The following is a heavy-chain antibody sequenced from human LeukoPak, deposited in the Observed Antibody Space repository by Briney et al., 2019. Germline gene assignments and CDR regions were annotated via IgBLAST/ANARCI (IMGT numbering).Heavy chain of an antibody. J-gene: IGHJ4*02. CDR1: GGSISSYY. D-gene: IGHD2-15*01. CDR2: IYSNGNT. Sequence: SETLSLTCTVSGGSISSYYWSWIRQPPGKGLEWIGYIYSNGNTNYNPSLKSRVTISVEMSKNQFSLKLTSVTAADTAVYYCARREGVVTHFDYWGQGTLVTVSS. V-gene: IGHV4-59*08. CDR3: ARREGVVTHFDY.